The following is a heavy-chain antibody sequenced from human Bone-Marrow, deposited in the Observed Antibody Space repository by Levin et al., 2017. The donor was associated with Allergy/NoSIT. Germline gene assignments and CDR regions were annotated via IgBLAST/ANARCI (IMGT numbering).Heavy chain of an antibody. CDR1: GLSIEDYV. D-gene: IGHD6-6*01. V-gene: IGHV3-9*01. Sequence: SLKISCSVSGLSIEDYVMNWVRQVPGKGLEWVAGINWNSDQIGYADSVQGRFTISRDNAKNSLFLQMSSLRVDDTAVYHCSALGSRPYWGQGTLVTVSS. CDR3: SALGSRPY. CDR2: INWNSDQI. J-gene: IGHJ4*02.